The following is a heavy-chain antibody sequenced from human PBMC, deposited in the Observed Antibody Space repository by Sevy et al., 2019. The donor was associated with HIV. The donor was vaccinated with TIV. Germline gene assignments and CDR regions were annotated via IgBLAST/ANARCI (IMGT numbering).Heavy chain of an antibody. D-gene: IGHD3-9*01. Sequence: GGSLRLSCVASGFTLPDYEMNWVRQAPGKGLEWVASISRSGSTIYYADSLKGRFTISRDSAKNSVYLQMNSLRAEDTGFYFCARGPGYYDSGSWLDPWDQGTLVTVSS. V-gene: IGHV3-48*03. CDR2: ISRSGSTI. CDR1: GFTLPDYE. CDR3: ARGPGYYDSGSWLDP. J-gene: IGHJ5*02.